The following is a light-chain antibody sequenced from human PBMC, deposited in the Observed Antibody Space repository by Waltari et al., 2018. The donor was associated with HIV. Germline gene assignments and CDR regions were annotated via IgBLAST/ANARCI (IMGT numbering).Light chain of an antibody. CDR3: SSHAGSKVV. CDR2: DVI. J-gene: IGLJ2*01. Sequence: QSALTQPPSASGSPGQSVTRSCTGTSRDVGGYNYVSWHQQHPGKAPKLMIYDVIKRPSGVPDRFSGSKSGNTASLTVSGLQPEDEADYYCSSHAGSKVVFGGGTRLTVL. V-gene: IGLV2-8*01. CDR1: SRDVGGYNY.